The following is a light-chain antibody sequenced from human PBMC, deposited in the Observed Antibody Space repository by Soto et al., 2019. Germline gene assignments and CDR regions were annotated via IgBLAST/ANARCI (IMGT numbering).Light chain of an antibody. Sequence: QSALTQPASVSGSPGQSITISCTGTSSDIGAYNYVCWYQQQSGKAPKLMTYDVSKRPSGVPDRFSGSKSGNTASLTISGLQAEDEADYYCCSYAGTYTLVFGGGTKLTVL. CDR2: DVS. V-gene: IGLV2-11*01. J-gene: IGLJ3*02. CDR1: SSDIGAYNY. CDR3: CSYAGTYTLV.